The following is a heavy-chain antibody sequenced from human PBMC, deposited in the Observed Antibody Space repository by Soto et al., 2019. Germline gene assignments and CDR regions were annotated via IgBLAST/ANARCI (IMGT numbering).Heavy chain of an antibody. CDR3: ARAHDCGGDCYIQH. D-gene: IGHD2-21*02. J-gene: IGHJ1*01. Sequence: SETLSLTCTVSGGSISSGGYYWSWIRQHPGKGLEWIGYIYYSGSTYYNPSLKSRVTISVDTSKNQFSLKLSSVTAADTAVYYCARAHDCGGDCYIQHWGQGTLVTVSS. V-gene: IGHV4-31*03. CDR1: GGSISSGGYY. CDR2: IYYSGST.